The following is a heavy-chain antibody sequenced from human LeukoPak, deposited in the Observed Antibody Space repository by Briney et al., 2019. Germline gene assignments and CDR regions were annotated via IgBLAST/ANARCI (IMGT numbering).Heavy chain of an antibody. CDR3: ARDRGYCTNDVCYREYFDY. CDR1: GYTFTSYG. Sequence: ASVEVSCKASGYTFTSYGISWVRQAPGQGLEWMGWTSTYNGDTNYAQKLQGRVTMTTDTSTSTAYMELRSVRSDDTAVYYCARDRGYCTNDVCYREYFDYWGQGTLVTVSS. J-gene: IGHJ4*02. CDR2: TSTYNGDT. D-gene: IGHD2-8*01. V-gene: IGHV1-18*01.